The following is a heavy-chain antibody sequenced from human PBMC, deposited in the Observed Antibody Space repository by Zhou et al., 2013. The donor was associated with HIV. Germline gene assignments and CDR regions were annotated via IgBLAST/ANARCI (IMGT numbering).Heavy chain of an antibody. CDR2: ISSYSGNT. Sequence: QVQLVQSGAEVKKPGASVKVSCKASGYTFTTYGISWVRQAPGQGLEWLGWISSYSGNTNYALNLQGRLTMTIDTSTSTAYMELRSLRSDDTAVYYCARDQENNSTWIVGYWGQGTLVTVSS. D-gene: IGHD6-13*01. J-gene: IGHJ4*02. CDR3: ARDQENNSTWIVGY. V-gene: IGHV1-18*01. CDR1: GYTFTTYG.